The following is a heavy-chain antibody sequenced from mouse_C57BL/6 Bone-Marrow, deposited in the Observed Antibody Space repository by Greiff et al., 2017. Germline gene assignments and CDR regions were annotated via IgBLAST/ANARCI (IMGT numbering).Heavy chain of an antibody. Sequence: QVQLQQPGAELVRPGTSVKLSCKASGYTFTSYWMHWVKQRPGQGLEWIGVIDPSDSYTNYNQKFKGKATLTVDTSSSTAYMQLSSLTSEDSAVYYCARNDYDEHHDYWGQGTTLTVSS. CDR2: IDPSDSYT. D-gene: IGHD2-4*01. CDR1: GYTFTSYW. V-gene: IGHV1-59*01. CDR3: ARNDYDEHHDY. J-gene: IGHJ2*01.